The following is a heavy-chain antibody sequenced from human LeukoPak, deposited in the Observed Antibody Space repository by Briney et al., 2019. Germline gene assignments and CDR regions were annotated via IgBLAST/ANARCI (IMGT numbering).Heavy chain of an antibody. J-gene: IGHJ4*02. D-gene: IGHD3-3*01. V-gene: IGHV3-74*01. CDR1: GFTFSSYW. Sequence: PGGSLRLSCAASGFTFSSYWMHWVRQAPGKGLVWVSLIKSDGSSTTYADSVKGRFTISRDNSKNTLYLQMNSLRAEDTAVYYCAKDLNYDFWSGLGNWGQGTLVTVSS. CDR3: AKDLNYDFWSGLGN. CDR2: IKSDGSST.